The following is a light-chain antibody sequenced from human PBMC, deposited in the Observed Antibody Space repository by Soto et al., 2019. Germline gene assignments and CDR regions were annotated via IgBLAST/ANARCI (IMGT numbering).Light chain of an antibody. CDR1: GGSIATNY. J-gene: IGLJ2*01. CDR3: QSYDTSNLV. CDR2: DDN. V-gene: IGLV6-57*02. Sequence: NFMLTQPHSVSGSPGKTVTISCTGSGGSIATNYVQWYQQRPGSAPTTVIYDDNQRPSGVPDRFSGSIDSSTNSASLIISGLKTEDEADYYFQSYDTSNLVFGGGTKVTVL.